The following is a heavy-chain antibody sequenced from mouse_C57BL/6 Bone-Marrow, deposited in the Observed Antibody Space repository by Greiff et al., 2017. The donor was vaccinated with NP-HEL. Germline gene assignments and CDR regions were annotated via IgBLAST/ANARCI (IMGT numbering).Heavy chain of an antibody. CDR1: GYTFTDYY. V-gene: IGHV1-76*01. CDR2: IYPGSGNT. D-gene: IGHD2-5*01. Sequence: QVQLQQSGAELVRPGASVKLSCKASGYTFTDYYINWVKQRPGQGLEWIARIYPGSGNTYYNEKFKGKATLTAEKSSSTAYMQLSSLTSEDSAVYFCASGRYSKRAMDYWGQGTSVTVSS. CDR3: ASGRYSKRAMDY. J-gene: IGHJ4*01.